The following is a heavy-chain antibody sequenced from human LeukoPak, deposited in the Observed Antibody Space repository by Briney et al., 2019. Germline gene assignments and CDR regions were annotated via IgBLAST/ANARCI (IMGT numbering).Heavy chain of an antibody. Sequence: PSETLSLTCTVSGGSISSGDYYWSWIRQPPGKGLEWIGYIYYSGSTYYNPSLKSRVTISVDTSKNQFSLKLSSVTAADTAVYYCARRGPLLPSYNWFDPWGQGTLVTVSS. CDR3: ARRGPLLPSYNWFDP. J-gene: IGHJ5*02. D-gene: IGHD2-15*01. CDR1: GGSISSGDYY. V-gene: IGHV4-30-4*01. CDR2: IYYSGST.